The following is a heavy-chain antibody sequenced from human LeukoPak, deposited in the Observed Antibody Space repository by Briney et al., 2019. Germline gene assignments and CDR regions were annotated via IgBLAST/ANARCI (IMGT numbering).Heavy chain of an antibody. Sequence: PGGSLRLSCAASGFSVSSDYMNWVRQAPGKGLEWVSVVYSGGGTDYADSVKGRVTISRDIPKNTLYLQMNGLRVEDTAVYYCVRQFWAWGQGTLVTVST. D-gene: IGHD3-16*01. V-gene: IGHV3-66*04. CDR2: VYSGGGT. J-gene: IGHJ5*02. CDR1: GFSVSSDY. CDR3: VRQFWA.